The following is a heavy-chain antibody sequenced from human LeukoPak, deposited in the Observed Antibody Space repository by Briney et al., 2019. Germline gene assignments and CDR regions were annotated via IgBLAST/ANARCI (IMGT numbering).Heavy chain of an antibody. CDR1: GYTFTSYG. CDR3: ARGTLMTYYDYVWGSYRYSYFDY. Sequence: ASVKVSCKASGYTFTSYGIIWVRQAPGQGLEWMGWISAYNGNTNYPQKLQGRVTMTTDTSTSTAYMELRSLRSDDTAVYYCARGTLMTYYDYVWGSYRYSYFDYWGQGTLVTVSS. CDR2: ISAYNGNT. V-gene: IGHV1-18*01. J-gene: IGHJ4*02. D-gene: IGHD3-16*02.